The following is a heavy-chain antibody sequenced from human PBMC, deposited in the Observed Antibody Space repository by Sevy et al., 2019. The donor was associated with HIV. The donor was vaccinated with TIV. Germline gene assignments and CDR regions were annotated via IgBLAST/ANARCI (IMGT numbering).Heavy chain of an antibody. CDR2: ISGSGSTI. D-gene: IGHD6-13*01. CDR1: GFTFSSYS. V-gene: IGHV3-48*01. Sequence: GGSLRLSCAASGFTFSSYSMNWVRQAPGKGLEWVSYISGSGSTIYYADSVKGRFTISRDSAKNSLYLQMNSLRAEDTAVYYCARRSGYSSSWSYFDYWGQGTLVTVSS. J-gene: IGHJ4*02. CDR3: ARRSGYSSSWSYFDY.